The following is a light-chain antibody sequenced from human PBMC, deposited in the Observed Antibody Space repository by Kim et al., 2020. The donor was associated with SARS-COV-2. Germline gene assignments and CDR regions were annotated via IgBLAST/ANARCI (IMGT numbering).Light chain of an antibody. CDR1: KVHEGY. CDR2: QDD. CDR3: QAWDVNTWV. J-gene: IGLJ3*02. Sequence: SVSPGQTARITCSGDKVHEGYINWYKHNPGQSPVLVIYQDDKRPSGIPERFSGSSSGNTATLTISGTQAMDEADYFCQAWDVNTWVFGGGTKLTVL. V-gene: IGLV3-1*01.